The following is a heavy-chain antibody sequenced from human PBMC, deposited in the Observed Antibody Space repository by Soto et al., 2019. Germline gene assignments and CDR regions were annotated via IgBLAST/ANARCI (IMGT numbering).Heavy chain of an antibody. CDR1: GLTFSSYA. CDR2: ISGSGGST. V-gene: IGHV3-23*01. D-gene: IGHD3-22*01. J-gene: IGHJ4*02. CDR3: AKGRYYDSSGYPPGFDY. Sequence: PGGSLRLSCAASGLTFSSYAMSWVRQAPGKGLEWVSAISGSGGSTYYADSVKGRFTISRDNSKNTLYLQMNSLRAEDTAVYYCAKGRYYDSSGYPPGFDYWGQGTLVTVSS.